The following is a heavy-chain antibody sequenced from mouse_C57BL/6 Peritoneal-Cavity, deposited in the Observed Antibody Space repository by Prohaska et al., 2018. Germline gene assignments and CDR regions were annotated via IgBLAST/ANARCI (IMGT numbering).Heavy chain of an antibody. J-gene: IGHJ2*01. Sequence: KLSCKATSYTFTGYWIEWVKQRPGHGLEWIGEILPGSGSTNYNEKFKGKATFTADTSSHTAYIQLCCLATADSASYKCTKDTTGTDIDYWGQGTTVTVSS. D-gene: IGHD1-1*01. CDR2: ILPGSGST. V-gene: IGHV1-9*01. CDR3: TKDTTGTDIDY. CDR1: SYTFTGYW.